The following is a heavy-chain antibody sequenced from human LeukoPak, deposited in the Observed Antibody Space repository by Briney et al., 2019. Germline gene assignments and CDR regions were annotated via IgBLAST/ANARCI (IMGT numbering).Heavy chain of an antibody. V-gene: IGHV3-23*01. CDR2: ISYSGSST. CDR1: GFTFSSYA. J-gene: IGHJ4*02. CDR3: ARDGSTWYMTYFDY. D-gene: IGHD6-13*01. Sequence: GGSLRLSCAASGFTFSSYAMSWVRQAPGKGLEWVSAISYSGSSTYYADSVKGRFSISRDNSKNTLYLQMNSLRVEDTAVYYCARDGSTWYMTYFDYWGQGTLVTVSS.